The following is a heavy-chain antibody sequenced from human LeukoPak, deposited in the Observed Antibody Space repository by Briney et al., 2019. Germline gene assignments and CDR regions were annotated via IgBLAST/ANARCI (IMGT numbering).Heavy chain of an antibody. J-gene: IGHJ4*02. D-gene: IGHD2-2*01. CDR3: ARDEGYCSSTSCYAHDY. CDR2: IIPIFGIA. CDR1: GGTFSSYA. V-gene: IGHV1-69*04. Sequence: SVKGSCKASGGTFSSYAISWVRQAPVQGLEWMGRIIPIFGIANYAQKFQGRVTITADKSTSTAYMELSSLRSEDTAVYYCARDEGYCSSTSCYAHDYWGQGTLVTVSS.